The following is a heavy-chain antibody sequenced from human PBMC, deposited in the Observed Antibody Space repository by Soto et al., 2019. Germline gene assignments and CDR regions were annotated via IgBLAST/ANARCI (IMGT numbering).Heavy chain of an antibody. D-gene: IGHD5-18*01. CDR3: ARDGRRGYSYGGNADY. CDR1: GGTFSSYA. V-gene: IGHV1-69*06. Sequence: QVQLVQSGAEVKKPGSSVKVSCKASGGTFSSYAISWVRQAPGQGLEWMGGIIPIFGTANYAQKFQGRVTITADKSTSTAYMELSSLRSEDMAVYYCARDGRRGYSYGGNADYWGQGTLVTVSS. CDR2: IIPIFGTA. J-gene: IGHJ4*02.